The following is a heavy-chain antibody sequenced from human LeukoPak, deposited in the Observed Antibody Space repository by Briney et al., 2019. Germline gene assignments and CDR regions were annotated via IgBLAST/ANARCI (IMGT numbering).Heavy chain of an antibody. CDR1: GYTFTSYG. CDR3: ATWGPRFLEWFRHYYYGMDV. D-gene: IGHD3-3*01. Sequence: ASVKVSCKASGYTFTSYGISWVRQAPGQGLEWMGWISAYNGNTNYAQKLQGRVTMTTDTSTSTAYMELRSLRSEDTAVYYCATWGPRFLEWFRHYYYGMDVWGQGTTVTVSS. J-gene: IGHJ6*02. CDR2: ISAYNGNT. V-gene: IGHV1-18*01.